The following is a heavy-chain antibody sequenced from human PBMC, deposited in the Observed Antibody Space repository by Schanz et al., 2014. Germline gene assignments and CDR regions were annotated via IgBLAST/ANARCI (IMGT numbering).Heavy chain of an antibody. D-gene: IGHD1-1*01. CDR2: IYYSGST. CDR1: GGSISSGGYY. J-gene: IGHJ2*01. V-gene: IGHV4-31*03. Sequence: QVQLQESGPGLVKPSQTLSLTCTVSGGSISSGGYYWSWIRQHPGKGLEWIGYIYYSGSTYYNPSLKSRVPIPLDTSKNQFSLTLPSLTAADTAVYYCARDTTWRLDLWGRGTLVTVSS. CDR3: ARDTTWRLDL.